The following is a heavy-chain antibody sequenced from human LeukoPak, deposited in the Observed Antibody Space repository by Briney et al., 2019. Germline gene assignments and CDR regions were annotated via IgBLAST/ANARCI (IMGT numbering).Heavy chain of an antibody. CDR2: ISYDGSNK. J-gene: IGHJ4*02. CDR1: GFTFSNYA. CDR3: ARVSGVYYDY. Sequence: PGGSLSLSCAASGFTFSNYAMHWVRQAPGKGLEWVAVISYDGSNKYYADSVTGRFTISRDISKNTMYLQMNSLRAEDTAVYYCARVSGVYYDYWGQGTLVTVSS. V-gene: IGHV3-30-3*01. D-gene: IGHD7-27*01.